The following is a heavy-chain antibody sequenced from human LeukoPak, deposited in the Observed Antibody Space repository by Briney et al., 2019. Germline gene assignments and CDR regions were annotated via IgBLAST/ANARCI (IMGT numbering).Heavy chain of an antibody. D-gene: IGHD5-12*01. V-gene: IGHV3-48*03. CDR2: ISSSGSTI. CDR3: ASWLRYYYYGMDV. CDR1: AFTFSSYE. Sequence: GGSLRLSCAASAFTFSSYEMNWVRQAPGQGLEWVSYISSSGSTIYYADSVKGRFTISRDNAKNSLYLQMNSLRAEDTAVYYCASWLRYYYYGMDVWGKGTTVTVSS. J-gene: IGHJ6*04.